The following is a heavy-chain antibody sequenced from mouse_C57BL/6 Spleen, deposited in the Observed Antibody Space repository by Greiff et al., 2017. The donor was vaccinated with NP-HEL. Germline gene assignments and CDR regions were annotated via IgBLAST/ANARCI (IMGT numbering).Heavy chain of an antibody. CDR2: IDPEDGDT. D-gene: IGHD1-1*01. V-gene: IGHV14-2*01. CDR1: GFNIKDYY. J-gene: IGHJ1*03. Sequence: VQLQQSGAELVKPGASVKLSCTASGFNIKDYYMHWVKQRTEQGLEWIGRIDPEDGDTKYAPKFQGKATITADTSSNTAYLQLSSLTTEDTAVYYCARDYGSRYFDVWGTGTTVTVSS. CDR3: ARDYGSRYFDV.